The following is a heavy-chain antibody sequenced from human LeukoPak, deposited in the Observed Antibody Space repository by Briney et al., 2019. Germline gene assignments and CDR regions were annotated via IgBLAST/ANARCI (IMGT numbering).Heavy chain of an antibody. V-gene: IGHV3-73*01. CDR2: IRSKANSYAT. Sequence: GGSLRLSCAASGFTFSSYSMNWVRQASGKGLEWVGRIRSKANSYATAYAASVKGRFTISRDDSKNTLYLQMNSLRGDDTAVYYCAQDIGWLQFAYWGQGTLVTVSS. CDR1: GFTFSSYS. J-gene: IGHJ4*02. CDR3: AQDIGWLQFAY. D-gene: IGHD5-24*01.